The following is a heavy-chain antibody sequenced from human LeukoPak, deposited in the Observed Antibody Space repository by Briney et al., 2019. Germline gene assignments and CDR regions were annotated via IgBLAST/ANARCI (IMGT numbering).Heavy chain of an antibody. CDR3: ARVLRAASWRSYDY. V-gene: IGHV4-61*01. CDR2: IYYNGDT. J-gene: IGHJ4*02. CDR1: GGSISSGTYY. D-gene: IGHD5-18*01. Sequence: SETLSLTCTVSGGSISSGTYYWSWIRQHPGKGLEWIGYIYYNGDTNYNPSLKSRVIISIDTSSNQFSLRLNSMTAADTAVYYCARVLRAASWRSYDYWGQGSLVTVSS.